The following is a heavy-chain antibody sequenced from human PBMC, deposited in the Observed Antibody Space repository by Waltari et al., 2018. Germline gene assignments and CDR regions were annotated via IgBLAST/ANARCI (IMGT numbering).Heavy chain of an antibody. J-gene: IGHJ3*02. V-gene: IGHV1-69*14. CDR3: ARAPLYYYDSTGGGAFDI. Sequence: QVQLVQSGAEVKKPGSSVKVSCKASGGTFSSYAISRVRQAPGKGLEWMGGIIPIFGTANYAQKFQGRVTITADKSTSTAYMELSSLRSEDTAVYYCARAPLYYYDSTGGGAFDIWGQGTMVTVSS. CDR2: IIPIFGTA. D-gene: IGHD3-22*01. CDR1: GGTFSSYA.